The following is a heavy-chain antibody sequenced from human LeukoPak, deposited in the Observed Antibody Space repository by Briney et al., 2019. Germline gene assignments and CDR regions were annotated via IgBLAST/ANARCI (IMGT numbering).Heavy chain of an antibody. J-gene: IGHJ4*02. Sequence: SETLSLTCTVSGGSISSSSYYWGWIRQPPGNGLEWIGSIYYSGSTYYNPSLKSRVTISVDTSKNQFSLKLSSVTAADTAVYYCARGPYYYDSSGYLNYWGQGTLVTVSS. D-gene: IGHD3-22*01. CDR2: IYYSGST. V-gene: IGHV4-39*07. CDR3: ARGPYYYDSSGYLNY. CDR1: GGSISSSSYY.